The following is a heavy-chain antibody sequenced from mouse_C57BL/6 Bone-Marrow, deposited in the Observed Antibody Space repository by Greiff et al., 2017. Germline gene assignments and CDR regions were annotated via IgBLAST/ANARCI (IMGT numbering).Heavy chain of an antibody. CDR3: AISNFQFITTVAYWYFDV. CDR1: GYTFTSYW. D-gene: IGHD1-1*01. J-gene: IGHJ1*03. CDR2: IHPSDSDT. V-gene: IGHV1-74*04. Sequence: VKLQQPGAELVKPGASVKVSCKASGYTFTSYWMHWVKQRPGQGLEWIGRIHPSDSDTNYNQKFKGKATLTVDKSSSTAYMQLSSLTSDDSAVYYCAISNFQFITTVAYWYFDVCGTGTTVTVSS.